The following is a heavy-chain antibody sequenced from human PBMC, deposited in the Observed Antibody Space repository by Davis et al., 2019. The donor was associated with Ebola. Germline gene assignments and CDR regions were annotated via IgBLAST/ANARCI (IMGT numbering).Heavy chain of an antibody. CDR3: ARGWTPTYSYGLGTYNNATIWFDP. J-gene: IGHJ5*02. CDR2: IIPILGIR. V-gene: IGHV1-69*04. CDR1: GGTHNNYA. Sequence: SVKVSCKVSGGTHNNYAISWVRQAPGQGLEWIGRIIPILGIRNNAQKFQGRVTLTADKSTSAAYMELSSLRSEDSAVYYCARGWTPTYSYGLGTYNNATIWFDPWGQGTLVTVSS. D-gene: IGHD3-10*01.